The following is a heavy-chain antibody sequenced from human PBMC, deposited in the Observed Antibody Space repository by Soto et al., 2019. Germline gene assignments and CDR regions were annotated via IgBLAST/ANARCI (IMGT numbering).Heavy chain of an antibody. CDR1: GFTFSSYS. D-gene: IGHD3-10*01. J-gene: IGHJ3*02. V-gene: IGHV3-48*01. CDR3: ARVGLWFGEPSALDI. Sequence: EVQLVESGGGLVQPGGSLRLSCAASGFTFSSYSMNWVRQAPGQGLEWVSYISSSSSTIYYADSVKGRFTISRDNAKNALYLQMNSLRAEDTDVYYCARVGLWFGEPSALDIWGQGTMVTVSS. CDR2: ISSSSSTI.